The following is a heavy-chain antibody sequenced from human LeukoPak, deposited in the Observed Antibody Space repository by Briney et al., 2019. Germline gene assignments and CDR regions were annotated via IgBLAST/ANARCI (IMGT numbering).Heavy chain of an antibody. V-gene: IGHV3-21*04. CDR1: DFTFSDYK. J-gene: IGHJ5*02. CDR2: IRSSSSYI. Sequence: KSGGSLRLSCAASDFTFSDYKMNWVRQAPGKGLEWVSSIRSSSSYIYYADSVKGRFATSRDNSKNTLYLQMNSLRAEDTAVYYCAKKLRWDCSSTNCPKGDCFDPWGQGTLVTVSS. D-gene: IGHD2-2*01. CDR3: AKKLRWDCSSTNCPKGDCFDP.